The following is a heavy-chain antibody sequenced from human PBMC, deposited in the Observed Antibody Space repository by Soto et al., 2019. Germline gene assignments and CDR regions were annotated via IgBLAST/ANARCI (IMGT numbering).Heavy chain of an antibody. D-gene: IGHD3-3*01. CDR2: INLSGGST. CDR3: ARGYDFWSGSYYMDV. CDR1: GYTFTSYY. V-gene: IGHV1-46*03. Sequence: QVQLVQSGAEVKRPGASVKVSCKASGYTFTSYYMHWVRQAPGQGLEWMGIINLSGGSTSYAQKFEGRVTMTRDTSTSTVYMELSSLRSEDTAVYYCARGYDFWSGSYYMDVWGKGTTVTVSS. J-gene: IGHJ6*03.